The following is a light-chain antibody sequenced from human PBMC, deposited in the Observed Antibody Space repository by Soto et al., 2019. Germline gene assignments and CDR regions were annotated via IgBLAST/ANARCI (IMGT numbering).Light chain of an antibody. J-gene: IGKJ1*01. CDR1: QNIRNY. Sequence: DIQMTQSPSSLSASVGDRVTITCRASQNIRNYLNWYQQKPGKAPKVLIYDASNLESGVPSRFSGSGSGTEFTLTINSLQPDDFATYYCQQYNSYRTFGQGTKVDIK. CDR3: QQYNSYRT. V-gene: IGKV1-5*01. CDR2: DAS.